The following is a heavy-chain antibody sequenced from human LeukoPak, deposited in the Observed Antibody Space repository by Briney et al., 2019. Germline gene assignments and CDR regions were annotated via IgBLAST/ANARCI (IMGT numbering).Heavy chain of an antibody. V-gene: IGHV4-59*08. D-gene: IGHD4-11*01. Sequence: NPSETLSLTCTVSGDPLNNCYWNWVRQPPGKALEGFGNVDYGGSTRYNPAPKSRPTMSLNSSKSQFSLRLTSATAADMTVYYCAMQVGIYSDYNNWFDPWGQGARVTVSS. J-gene: IGHJ5*02. CDR3: AMQVGIYSDYNNWFDP. CDR2: VDYGGST. CDR1: GDPLNNCY.